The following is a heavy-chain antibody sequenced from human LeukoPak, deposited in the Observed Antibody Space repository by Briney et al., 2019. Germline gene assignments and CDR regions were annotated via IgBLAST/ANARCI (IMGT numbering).Heavy chain of an antibody. V-gene: IGHV1-18*01. D-gene: IGHD3-16*02. J-gene: IGHJ5*02. Sequence: ASVKVSCKASGYTLTSYGISWVRQAPGQGLEWMGWISAYNGNTNYAQKLQGRVTMTTDTSTSTAYMELRSLRSDDTAVYYCARAGLYDYVWGSYRSLNWFDPWGQGTLVTVSS. CDR3: ARAGLYDYVWGSYRSLNWFDP. CDR2: ISAYNGNT. CDR1: GYTLTSYG.